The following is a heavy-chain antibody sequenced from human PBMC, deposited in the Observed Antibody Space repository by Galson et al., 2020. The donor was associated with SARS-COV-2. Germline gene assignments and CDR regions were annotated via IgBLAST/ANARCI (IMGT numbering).Heavy chain of an antibody. CDR3: ARDRVIGTADGWFDP. CDR1: GYIFTNYG. D-gene: IGHD1-7*01. CDR2: ISDKNGNT. J-gene: IGHJ5*02. V-gene: IGHV1-18*01. Sequence: ASVKVSCKASGYIFTNYGISWVRQAPGQGPEWMGWISDKNGNTNYAPNLRDRVTMTTDTSTSIAYMELRSLRSDDTAVYYCARDRVIGTADGWFDPWGQGTLVTVSS.